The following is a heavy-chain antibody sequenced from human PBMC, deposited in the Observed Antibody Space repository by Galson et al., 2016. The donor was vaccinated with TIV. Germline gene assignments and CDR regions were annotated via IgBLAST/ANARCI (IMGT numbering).Heavy chain of an antibody. CDR2: INPHSGGT. Sequence: SVKVSCKASGYPFTGYYIHWVRQAPGQGLEWMGWINPHSGGTNYAQKFQGRVTMTRDTSISTAHMVLSRLASDDTAVYYCAMGYNYGFDFHFGMDVWGQGSTVTVSS. CDR3: AMGYNYGFDFHFGMDV. D-gene: IGHD5-18*01. CDR1: GYPFTGYY. V-gene: IGHV1-2*02. J-gene: IGHJ6*02.